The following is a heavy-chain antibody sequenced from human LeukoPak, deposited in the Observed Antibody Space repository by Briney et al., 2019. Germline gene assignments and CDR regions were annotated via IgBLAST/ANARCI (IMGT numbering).Heavy chain of an antibody. J-gene: IGHJ4*02. D-gene: IGHD3-22*01. Sequence: GRSLRLSCAASGFTFDDYAMHWVRQAPGKGLEWVSGISWNSGSIGYADSVKGRFTISRDNAKNSLYLQMNSLRAEDTALYYCAAYAPDYYDSSDFDYWGQGTLVTVSS. CDR1: GFTFDDYA. CDR2: ISWNSGSI. CDR3: AAYAPDYYDSSDFDY. V-gene: IGHV3-9*01.